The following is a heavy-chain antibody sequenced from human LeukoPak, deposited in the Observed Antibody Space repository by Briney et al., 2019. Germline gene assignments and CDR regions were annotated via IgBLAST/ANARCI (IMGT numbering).Heavy chain of an antibody. D-gene: IGHD5-12*01. J-gene: IGHJ3*01. Sequence: GGSLRLSCAASGFTFSSYGMHWVRQAPGKGLEWVAVIWYDGSNKYYADSVKGRFTISRDNSKNTLYLQMNSLRAEDTAVYYCAKMKASGYDYDAFDVWGQGTMVTVSS. CDR3: AKMKASGYDYDAFDV. CDR1: GFTFSSYG. V-gene: IGHV3-33*06. CDR2: IWYDGSNK.